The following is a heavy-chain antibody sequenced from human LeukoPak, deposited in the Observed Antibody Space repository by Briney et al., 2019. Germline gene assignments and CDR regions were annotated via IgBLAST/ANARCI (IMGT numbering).Heavy chain of an antibody. Sequence: ASVKVSCKASGYTFTSYGISWVRQAPGQGLEWMGWISAYNGNPNYAQKLQGRVTMITDTSTSTAYMELTSLTSDDTAVYYCARSRWLPLVGEYWGQGSLVTVSS. CDR2: ISAYNGNP. J-gene: IGHJ4*02. CDR3: ARSRWLPLVGEY. V-gene: IGHV1-18*01. CDR1: GYTFTSYG. D-gene: IGHD6-13*01.